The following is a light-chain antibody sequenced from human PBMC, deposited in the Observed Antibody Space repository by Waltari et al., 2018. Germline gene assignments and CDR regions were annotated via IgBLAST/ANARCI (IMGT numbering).Light chain of an antibody. J-gene: IGKJ4*01. Sequence: QLTQSSSFPSVSLGDRVTITCRTSQGISSYLAWYQQKPGKAPKLLVYAASSLQSGVPSRFSGSGSGTEFTLTISSLQPEDFASYYCQQLSTYPLTIGGGTKVEIK. CDR1: QGISSY. V-gene: IGKV1-9*01. CDR3: QQLSTYPLT. CDR2: AAS.